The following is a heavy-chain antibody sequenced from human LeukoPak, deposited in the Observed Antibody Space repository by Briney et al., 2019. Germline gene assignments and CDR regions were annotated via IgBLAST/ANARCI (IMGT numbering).Heavy chain of an antibody. J-gene: IGHJ4*02. Sequence: PSETLSLTCVVSGCSISSRNYWSWVRQPPGKGLEWIGEIYHSGSTNYNPSLKSRVTISLDKSKNQFSLKVTSLTAADTAVYYCTRSFTNDSGVFDSWGQGTLVTVSS. CDR2: IYHSGST. D-gene: IGHD3-22*01. V-gene: IGHV4-4*02. CDR1: GCSISSRNY. CDR3: TRSFTNDSGVFDS.